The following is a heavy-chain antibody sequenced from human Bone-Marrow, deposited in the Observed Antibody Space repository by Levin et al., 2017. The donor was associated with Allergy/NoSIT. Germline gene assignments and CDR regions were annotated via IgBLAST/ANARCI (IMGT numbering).Heavy chain of an antibody. CDR1: CFFISCAYY. CDR2: IHETGST. V-gene: IGHV4-38-2*02. J-gene: IGHJ6*03. Sequence: SQTLALTCAVSCFFISCAYYRGWIRQPPGKGLEWIGNIHETGSTKYNPSLKSRVTISVDTSKNQFSLQLNSVTAADTAVYFCAREYYMDVWGKGTTVTVSS. CDR3: AREYYMDV.